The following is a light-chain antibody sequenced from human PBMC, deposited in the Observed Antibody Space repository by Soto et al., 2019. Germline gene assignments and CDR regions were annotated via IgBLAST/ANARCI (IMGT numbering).Light chain of an antibody. Sequence: EIVMTQSPATLSVSPGERATLSCWASQSVSSDLAWYQQKPGQAPRLLIYDASTRATGVPADFSGSGSGTEFNLTISSQQPDDFASYYCQQYNKWPITFGQGTRLEIK. J-gene: IGKJ5*01. CDR2: DAS. CDR1: QSVSSD. CDR3: QQYNKWPIT. V-gene: IGKV3-15*01.